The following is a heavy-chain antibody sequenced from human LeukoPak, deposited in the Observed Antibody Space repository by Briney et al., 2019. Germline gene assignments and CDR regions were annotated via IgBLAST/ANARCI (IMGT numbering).Heavy chain of an antibody. Sequence: GGSLRLSCAASGFTFSSYSMNWVRQAPGKGLEWVSSISSSSSYIYYADSVKGRLTISRDNAKNSLYLQMNSLRAEDTAVHYCARESGYDRHSYYYYGMDVWGQGTTVTVSS. CDR3: ARESGYDRHSYYYYGMDV. V-gene: IGHV3-21*01. D-gene: IGHD5-12*01. CDR1: GFTFSSYS. CDR2: ISSSSSYI. J-gene: IGHJ6*02.